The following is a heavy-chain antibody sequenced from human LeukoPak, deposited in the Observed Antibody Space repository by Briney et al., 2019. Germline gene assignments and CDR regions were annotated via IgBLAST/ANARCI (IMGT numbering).Heavy chain of an antibody. J-gene: IGHJ4*02. D-gene: IGHD7-27*01. CDR1: GLTFTVYY. Sequence: ASVKVSCKASGLTFTVYYIHWVRQAPGQGLEWMGWITLNSGDTKYAQKFQGRVTMTSDTSITTAYMELSRLKFDDTAMYYCAREGELGLNDWGQGTLVTVSS. CDR2: ITLNSGDT. CDR3: AREGELGLND. V-gene: IGHV1-2*02.